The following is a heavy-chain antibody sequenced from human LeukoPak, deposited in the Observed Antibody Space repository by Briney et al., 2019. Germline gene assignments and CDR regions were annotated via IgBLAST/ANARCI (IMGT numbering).Heavy chain of an antibody. J-gene: IGHJ5*02. Sequence: ASVKVSCKASGYTFTSYDINWVRQATGQGLEWMGWINPNSGGTNYAQKFQGRVTMTRDTSISTAYMELSRLRSDDTAVYYCARDDVYCSSTSCRENWFDPWGQGTLVTVSS. CDR1: GYTFTSYD. CDR2: INPNSGGT. D-gene: IGHD2-2*01. CDR3: ARDDVYCSSTSCRENWFDP. V-gene: IGHV1-2*02.